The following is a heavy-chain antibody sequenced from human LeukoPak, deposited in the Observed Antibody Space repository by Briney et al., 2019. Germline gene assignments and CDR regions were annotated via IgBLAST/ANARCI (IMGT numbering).Heavy chain of an antibody. CDR1: GYTFTSYY. D-gene: IGHD2-8*01. J-gene: IGHJ6*03. Sequence: ASVKVSCKASGYTFTSYYVHWVRQAPGQGLEWMGMINPSGGSTSYAQKFQGRVTMTRDMSTSTVYMELSSLRSEDTAVYYCAKDRCSNGVGCYYYYMDVWGKGTTVTISS. V-gene: IGHV1-46*01. CDR3: AKDRCSNGVGCYYYYMDV. CDR2: INPSGGST.